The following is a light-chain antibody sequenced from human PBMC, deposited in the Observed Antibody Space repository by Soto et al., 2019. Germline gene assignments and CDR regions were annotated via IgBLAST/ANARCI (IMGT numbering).Light chain of an antibody. CDR3: SAYAGSIFV. CDR1: SSDVGRYNH. J-gene: IGLJ1*01. Sequence: HSALTQPPSASGSPGQSVTISCTGSSSDVGRYNHVSWYQQHPGKAPKLIIFDVDKRPSGVPDRFSGSKSVNTASLTVSGLQAEDEADYYCSAYAGSIFVFGTGTKLTVL. CDR2: DVD. V-gene: IGLV2-8*01.